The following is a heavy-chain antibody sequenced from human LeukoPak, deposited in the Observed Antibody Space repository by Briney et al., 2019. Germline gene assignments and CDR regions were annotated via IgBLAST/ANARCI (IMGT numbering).Heavy chain of an antibody. CDR2: IYRDGST. CDR1: GFTVRGSY. V-gene: IGHV3-53*01. Sequence: PGGSLRLSCAASGFTVRGSYMSWVRHAPGRGLECVSDIYRDGSTYYADSVKGRFTISRDNSRNTVYLEMNNLSAEDTAVYYCATRPGMGINYFDLWGRGTLVTVSS. CDR3: ATRPGMGINYFDL. J-gene: IGHJ2*01. D-gene: IGHD1-1*01.